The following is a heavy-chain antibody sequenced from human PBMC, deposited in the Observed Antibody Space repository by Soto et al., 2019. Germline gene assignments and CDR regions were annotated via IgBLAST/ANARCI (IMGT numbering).Heavy chain of an antibody. V-gene: IGHV1-18*01. D-gene: IGHD2-2*01. CDR2: ISAYNGNT. CDR1: GYTFTSYG. J-gene: IGHJ4*02. CDR3: AREGGVVVPAVPGP. Sequence: GASVKVSCKASGYTFTSYGISWVRQAPGQGLEWMGWISAYNGNTSYAQKLQGRVTMTTDTSTSTAYMELRSLRSDDTAVYYCAREGGVVVPAVPGPWGQGTLVTVSS.